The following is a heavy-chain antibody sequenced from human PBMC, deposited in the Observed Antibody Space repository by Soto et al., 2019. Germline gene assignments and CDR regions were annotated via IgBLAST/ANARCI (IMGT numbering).Heavy chain of an antibody. Sequence: SVKVSCKASGYTFTGYYMHWVRQAPVQGLEWMGWINPNSGGTNYAQKFQGWVTMTRDTSISTAYMELSRLRSDDTAVYYCARLSHGSGSSFYFDYWGQGTLVTSPQ. CDR1: GYTFTGYY. J-gene: IGHJ4*02. D-gene: IGHD3-10*01. CDR3: ARLSHGSGSSFYFDY. CDR2: INPNSGGT. V-gene: IGHV1-2*04.